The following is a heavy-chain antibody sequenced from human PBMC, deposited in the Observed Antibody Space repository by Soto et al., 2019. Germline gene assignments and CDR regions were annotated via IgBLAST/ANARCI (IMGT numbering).Heavy chain of an antibody. D-gene: IGHD3-10*01. CDR2: VNPIVSMS. CDR3: AASYGSGYRAFDY. Sequence: QVQLVQSGAEVRKPGSSVKVSCKASGDTFSFYTINWVRQAPGLGLEWMGRVNPIVSMSNYAQKFQGRVPITADKSTNTAYMQLSSLRSEDTAIYYCAASYGSGYRAFDYWGQGALVTVSS. CDR1: GDTFSFYT. V-gene: IGHV1-69*02. J-gene: IGHJ4*02.